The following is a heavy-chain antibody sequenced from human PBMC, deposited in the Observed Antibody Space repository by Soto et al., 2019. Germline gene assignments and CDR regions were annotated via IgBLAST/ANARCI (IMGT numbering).Heavy chain of an antibody. D-gene: IGHD5-12*01. J-gene: IGHJ6*02. CDR1: GGSVSSGSFY. V-gene: IGHV4-61*01. Sequence: QVQLQESGPGLMKPSETLSLTCTVSGGSVSSGSFYWTWIRQPPGKGLEWIGYIYDSGTTTYNPSLKSRVTISLDTSKNQFSLKLRSVTAAGTAVYYCARAHSGYDPLGLAVWGQGITVTVSS. CDR2: IYDSGTT. CDR3: ARAHSGYDPLGLAV.